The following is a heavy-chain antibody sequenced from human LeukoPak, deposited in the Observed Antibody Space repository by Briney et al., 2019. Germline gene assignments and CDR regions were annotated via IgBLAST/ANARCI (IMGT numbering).Heavy chain of an antibody. Sequence: GGSLRLSCAASGFTFSSYAMHWVRQAPGKGLEWVAVISYDRSNKYYADSVKGRFTISRDNSKNTLYLQMNSLRAEDTAVYYCARVNFYSSSSGGIDYWGQGTLVTVSS. V-gene: IGHV3-30-3*01. CDR3: ARVNFYSSSSGGIDY. D-gene: IGHD6-6*01. CDR1: GFTFSSYA. CDR2: ISYDRSNK. J-gene: IGHJ4*02.